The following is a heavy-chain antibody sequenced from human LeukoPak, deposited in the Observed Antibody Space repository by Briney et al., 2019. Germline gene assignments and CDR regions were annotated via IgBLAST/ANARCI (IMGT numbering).Heavy chain of an antibody. J-gene: IGHJ4*02. CDR1: GYTFTNYG. CDR2: ISAYNGNT. Sequence: ASVKVSCKASGYTFTNYGINWVRQAPGQGLEWMGWISAYNGNTNYVQKLQGRVTMTTDTSTSTAYLELRSLRSDDTAVYYCARFLDRDGYNFLDYWGQGTLVTVSS. CDR3: ARFLDRDGYNFLDY. V-gene: IGHV1-18*01. D-gene: IGHD5-24*01.